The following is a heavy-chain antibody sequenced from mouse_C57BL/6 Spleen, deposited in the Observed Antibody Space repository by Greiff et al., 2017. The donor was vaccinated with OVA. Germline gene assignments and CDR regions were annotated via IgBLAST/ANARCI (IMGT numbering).Heavy chain of an antibody. CDR3: ASLGRGDYYFDY. J-gene: IGHJ2*01. D-gene: IGHD4-1*01. Sequence: VQLKESGPVLVKPGASVKMSCKASGYTFTDYYMNWVKQSHGKSLEWIGVINPYNGGTSYNQKFKGKATLTVDKSSSTAYMELNSLTSEDSAVYYCASLGRGDYYFDYWGQGTTLTVSS. CDR2: INPYNGGT. V-gene: IGHV1-19*01. CDR1: GYTFTDYY.